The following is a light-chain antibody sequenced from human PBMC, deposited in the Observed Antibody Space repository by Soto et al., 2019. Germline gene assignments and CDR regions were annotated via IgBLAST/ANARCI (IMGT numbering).Light chain of an antibody. CDR3: SSYKSRGTQV. CDR2: EVS. CDR1: SSDVGAYNY. J-gene: IGLJ1*01. Sequence: QSVLTQPASVSGSPGQSITISCTGTSSDVGAYNYVSWYQQHPDTAPKLMIYEVSNRPSGVSNRFSGSKSGNTASLTISGPQAEEGADYYCSSYKSRGTQVFGPGTRAPVL. V-gene: IGLV2-14*01.